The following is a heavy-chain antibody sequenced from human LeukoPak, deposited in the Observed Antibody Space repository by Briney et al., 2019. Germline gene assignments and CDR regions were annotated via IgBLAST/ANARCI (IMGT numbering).Heavy chain of an antibody. V-gene: IGHV4-34*01. D-gene: IGHD3-10*01. CDR2: INHSGST. CDR3: ARGQKVTMVRGVIITDYYYYYGMDV. CDR1: GGSFSGYY. Sequence: SETLSLTCAVYGGSFSGYYWSWIRQPPGKGLEWIGEINHSGSTNYNPSLKSRVTISVDTSKNQFSLKLSSVTAADTAVYYCARGQKVTMVRGVIITDYYYYYGMDVWGQGTTVTVSS. J-gene: IGHJ6*02.